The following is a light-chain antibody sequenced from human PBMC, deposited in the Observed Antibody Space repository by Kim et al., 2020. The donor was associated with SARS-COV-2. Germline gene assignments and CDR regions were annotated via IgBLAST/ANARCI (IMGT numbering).Light chain of an antibody. CDR3: NSRDSSGNHVV. CDR1: SLRSYY. Sequence: SSELTQDPAVSVALGQTVRITCQGDSLRSYYASWYQQKPGQAPVLVIYGKNNRPSGIPDRFSGSSSGNTASLTTTGAQAEDEADYYCNSRDSSGNHVVFGGGTKVTVL. CDR2: GKN. V-gene: IGLV3-19*01. J-gene: IGLJ2*01.